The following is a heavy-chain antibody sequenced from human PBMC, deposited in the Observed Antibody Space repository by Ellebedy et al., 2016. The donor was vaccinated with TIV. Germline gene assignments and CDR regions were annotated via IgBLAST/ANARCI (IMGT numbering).Heavy chain of an antibody. Sequence: SETLSLTCAVYGGSFSGYYWSWIRQPPGKGLEFIGEINHSGSTNYNPSLKSRVTISVDTSKNQFSLKLSSVTAADTAVYYCARVTVTTSNAFDIWGQGTMVTVSS. D-gene: IGHD4-17*01. CDR3: ARVTVTTSNAFDI. J-gene: IGHJ3*02. V-gene: IGHV4-34*01. CDR1: GGSFSGYY. CDR2: INHSGST.